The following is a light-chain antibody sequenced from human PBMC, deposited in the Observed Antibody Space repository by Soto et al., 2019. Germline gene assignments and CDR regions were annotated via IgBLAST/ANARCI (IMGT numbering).Light chain of an antibody. CDR3: QHRDNSPLT. Sequence: EIVLTQSPGTLSLSPGERATLSCRASQSLSSSYLGCYQQKPGQAPRLLIYGVSYRTTGIPDRFSGSGSGTDFALTISRLEPEDFAVYYCQHRDNSPLTFGGGTKVEIK. CDR1: QSLSSSY. CDR2: GVS. J-gene: IGKJ4*01. V-gene: IGKV3-20*01.